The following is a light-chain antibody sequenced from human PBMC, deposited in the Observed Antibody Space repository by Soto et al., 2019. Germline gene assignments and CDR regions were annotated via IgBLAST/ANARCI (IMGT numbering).Light chain of an antibody. V-gene: IGKV3-11*01. CDR2: YAS. CDR3: HQRSSWPPT. CDR1: QSVRSY. J-gene: IGKJ5*01. Sequence: EIVLTQSPATLSLSPGERATLSCRASQSVRSYLAWYQQKPGQAPRLLIYYASNRATAILARFSGSGSGTDFALTISSLEPEDFAVDYCHQRSSWPPTFGQGTRLEIK.